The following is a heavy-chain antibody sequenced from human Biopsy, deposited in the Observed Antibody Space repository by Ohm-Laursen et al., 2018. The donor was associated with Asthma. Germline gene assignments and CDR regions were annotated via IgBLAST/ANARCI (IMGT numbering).Heavy chain of an antibody. CDR2: ISYDGKKK. CDR3: ARAMRGRIPGCRGGSGYKDPEPLDY. V-gene: IGHV3-30*03. CDR1: DFTFSTYG. J-gene: IGHJ4*02. D-gene: IGHD2-15*01. Sequence: SLRLSCAASDFTFSTYGMHWVRLAPGKGLEWVALISYDGKKKDYGDSAKGRFTISRDNSANTLYLQMNSLRPDDTAVYYCARAMRGRIPGCRGGSGYKDPEPLDYWGQGTLVTVSS.